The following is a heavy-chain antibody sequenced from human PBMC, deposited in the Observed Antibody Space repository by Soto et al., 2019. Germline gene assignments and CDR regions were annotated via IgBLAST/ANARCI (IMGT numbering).Heavy chain of an antibody. V-gene: IGHV4-30-4*01. J-gene: IGHJ5*02. Sequence: PSETLSLTCTVSGGSISSGDYYWSWIRQPPGKGLEWIGYIYYSGSTYYNPSLKSRVTISVDTSKNQFSLKLSSVTAADTAVYYCARDIYDILTGYQSRWFDPWGQGTLVTVSS. D-gene: IGHD3-9*01. CDR1: GGSISSGDYY. CDR2: IYYSGST. CDR3: ARDIYDILTGYQSRWFDP.